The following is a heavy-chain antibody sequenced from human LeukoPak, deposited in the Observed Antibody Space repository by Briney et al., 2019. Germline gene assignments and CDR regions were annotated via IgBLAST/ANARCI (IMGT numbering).Heavy chain of an antibody. Sequence: PSETLSLTCAVSGGSISSYYWSWIRQPPGKGLEWIGEINHSGSTNYNPSLKSRVTISVDTSMNQFSLRLRFVTAADTAVYYCASSYSGSYYADYWGQGTLVTVSS. CDR3: ASSYSGSYYADY. CDR1: GGSISSYY. V-gene: IGHV4-34*01. D-gene: IGHD1-26*01. J-gene: IGHJ4*02. CDR2: INHSGST.